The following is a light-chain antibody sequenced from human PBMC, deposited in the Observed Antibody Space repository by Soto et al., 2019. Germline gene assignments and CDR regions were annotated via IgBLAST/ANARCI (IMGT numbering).Light chain of an antibody. V-gene: IGKV1-33*01. CDR3: QQYDNLPIT. J-gene: IGKJ5*01. CDR2: DAS. Sequence: DILMTQSPSTLSASVGDRVTITCRASESISSWLAWYQQKPGKAPKLLIYDASNLETGVPSRFSGSGSGTDFTFTISSLQPEDIATYCCQQYDNLPITFGEGTRLEI. CDR1: ESISSW.